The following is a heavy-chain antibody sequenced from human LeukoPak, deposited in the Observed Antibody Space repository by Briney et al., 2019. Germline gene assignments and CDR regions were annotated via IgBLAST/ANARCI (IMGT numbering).Heavy chain of an antibody. J-gene: IGHJ6*03. Sequence: ASVKVSCKASGYTSTGYYMHWVRQAPGQGLEWMGWINPNSGGTNYAQKFQGRVTMTRDTSISTAYMELSRLRSDDMAVYYCARDLLKDYYYYYMDVWGKGTTVTVSS. V-gene: IGHV1-2*02. CDR3: ARDLLKDYYYYYMDV. CDR2: INPNSGGT. CDR1: GYTSTGYY.